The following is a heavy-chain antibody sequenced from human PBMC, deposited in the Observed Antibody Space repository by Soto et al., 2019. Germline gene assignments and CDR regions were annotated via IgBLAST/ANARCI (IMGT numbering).Heavy chain of an antibody. Sequence: EVQLVESGGGLVQPGRSLRLSCAASGFTFDDYAMHWVRQAPGKGLEWVSGISWNSGSIGYADSVKGRFTISRDNAKNSLYLQMNSPTAEDTALYYCAKGGQLLAEGGGYWGQGNLVTVSS. CDR3: AKGGQLLAEGGGY. D-gene: IGHD2-2*01. CDR1: GFTFDDYA. J-gene: IGHJ4*02. V-gene: IGHV3-9*01. CDR2: ISWNSGSI.